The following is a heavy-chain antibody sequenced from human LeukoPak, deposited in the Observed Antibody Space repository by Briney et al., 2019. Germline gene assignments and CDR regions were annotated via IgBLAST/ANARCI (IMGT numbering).Heavy chain of an antibody. J-gene: IGHJ4*02. CDR3: ARDAMVRGVPFDY. CDR2: IYYSGST. CDR1: GGSVSSGSYY. D-gene: IGHD3-10*01. V-gene: IGHV4-61*01. Sequence: SETLSLTCTVSGGSVSSGSYYWSWIRQPPGKGLEWIGYIYYSGSTNYNPSLKSRVAISVDTSKNQFSLKLSSVTAADTAVYYCARDAMVRGVPFDYWGQGTLVTVSS.